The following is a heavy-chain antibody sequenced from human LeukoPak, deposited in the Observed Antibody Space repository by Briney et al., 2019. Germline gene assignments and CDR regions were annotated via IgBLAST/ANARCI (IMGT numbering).Heavy chain of an antibody. V-gene: IGHV3-33*01. CDR3: ARKSPISGIGRAALD. CDR2: IWYDGSNK. Sequence: GGSLRLSCAASGFTFSTYAMHWVRQAPGKGLEWVAIIWYDGSNKYYADSVKGRFTISRDNAKNTLYLQMNSLRAEDTAVYYCARKSPISGIGRAALDWGQGTLVTVSS. D-gene: IGHD3-9*01. CDR1: GFTFSTYA. J-gene: IGHJ4*02.